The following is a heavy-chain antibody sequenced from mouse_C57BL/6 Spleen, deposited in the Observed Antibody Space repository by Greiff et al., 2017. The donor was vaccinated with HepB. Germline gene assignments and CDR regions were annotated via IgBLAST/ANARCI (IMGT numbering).Heavy chain of an antibody. CDR3: ARGDYYAMDY. CDR2: IAPANGNT. V-gene: IGHV14-3*01. Sequence: VQLKPSVAELVRPGASVKLSCTASGFNIKNTYMPWVKQRPEQGLEWIGRIAPANGNTKYAPKFQGKATITADTSSNTAYLQLSSLTSEDTAIYYCARGDYYAMDYWGQGTSVTVSS. CDR1: GFNIKNTY. J-gene: IGHJ4*01.